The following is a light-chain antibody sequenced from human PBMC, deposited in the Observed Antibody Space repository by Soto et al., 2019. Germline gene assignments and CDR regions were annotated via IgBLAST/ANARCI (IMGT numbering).Light chain of an antibody. CDR2: AAS. CDR3: QKYNWPPFT. V-gene: IGKV1-27*01. CDR1: QGIRNY. J-gene: IGKJ3*01. Sequence: DIQMTQSPSSLSASVGDRVTISCRASQGIRNYLAWYQQKPGKPPRLLIYAASTLQSGVSFRFTGSGSGTDFTLTISSLQPEDVATYYCQKYNWPPFTFGPGTKVDIK.